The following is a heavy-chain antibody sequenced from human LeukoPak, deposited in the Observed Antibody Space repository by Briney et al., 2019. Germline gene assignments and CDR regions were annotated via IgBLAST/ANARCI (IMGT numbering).Heavy chain of an antibody. V-gene: IGHV4-34*01. CDR3: ARGYSSSWYYYGMDV. J-gene: IGHJ6*01. CDR1: GGSFSGYY. D-gene: IGHD6-13*01. CDR2: INHSGST. Sequence: TSETLSLTCAVYGGSFSGYYWSWIRQPPGKGLEWIGEINHSGSTNYNPSLKSRVTISVDTSKNQFSLKLSSVTAADTAVYYCARGYSSSWYYYGMDVWGKGPRSPSPQ.